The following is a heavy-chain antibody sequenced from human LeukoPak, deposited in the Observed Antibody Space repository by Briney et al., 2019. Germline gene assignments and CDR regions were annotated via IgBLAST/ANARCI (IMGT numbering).Heavy chain of an antibody. CDR2: FDPEDGET. CDR3: ATLDCYSESDY. Sequence: GASVKVSCKVSGYTLTKFSMHWVRQAPGKGLEWMAGFDPEDGETLYARRFQGRLTMTEDTSTNTVYMELRSLRSEDTAVYYCATLDCYSESDYWGQGTPVTVSP. CDR1: GYTLTKFS. D-gene: IGHD2-15*01. V-gene: IGHV1-24*01. J-gene: IGHJ4*02.